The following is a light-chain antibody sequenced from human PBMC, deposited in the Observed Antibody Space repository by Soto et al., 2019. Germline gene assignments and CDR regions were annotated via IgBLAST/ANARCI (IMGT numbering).Light chain of an antibody. CDR1: QNIDNSY. Sequence: EMVLTQSPGTLSLSPGERAALSCTASQNIDNSYLGWYQQQPGKAPRLLIYSTAISTPGIPGRFGGSGSGTDIILTINRLEHEDFEFYYCQHCGSLFTFGPGTKVDIK. V-gene: IGKV3-20*01. CDR2: STA. CDR3: QHCGSLFT. J-gene: IGKJ3*01.